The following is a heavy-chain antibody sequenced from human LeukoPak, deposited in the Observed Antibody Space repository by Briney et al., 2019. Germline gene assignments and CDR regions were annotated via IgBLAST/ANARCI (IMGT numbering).Heavy chain of an antibody. D-gene: IGHD1-26*01. CDR3: ASVRVGASKLAEYIES. CDR2: IYYSGST. Sequence: SETLSLTCTVSGGSISSYFWSWIRQPPGKGLEYIGYIYYSGSTNYSPSLKSRATISVDTSRNQVSLGLSSVTAADTAVYYCASVRVGASKLAEYIESWGQGTLVTVSA. CDR1: GGSISSYF. V-gene: IGHV4-59*01. J-gene: IGHJ1*01.